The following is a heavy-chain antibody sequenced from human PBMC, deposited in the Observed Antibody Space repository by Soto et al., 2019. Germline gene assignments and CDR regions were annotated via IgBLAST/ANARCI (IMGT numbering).Heavy chain of an antibody. CDR2: INHSGST. V-gene: IGHV4-34*01. Sequence: GSLRLSCAVYGGSFSGYYWSWIRQPPGKGLEWIGEINHSGSTNYNPSLKSRVTISVDTSKNQFSLKLSSVTAADTAVYYCARDTYYDFWSGYSSGYYYYMDVWGKGTTVTVSS. J-gene: IGHJ6*03. CDR1: GGSFSGYY. D-gene: IGHD3-3*01. CDR3: ARDTYYDFWSGYSSGYYYYMDV.